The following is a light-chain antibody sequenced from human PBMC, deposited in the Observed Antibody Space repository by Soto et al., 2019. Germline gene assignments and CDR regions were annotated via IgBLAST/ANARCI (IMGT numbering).Light chain of an antibody. Sequence: QSAVTQPASLAVSPGEAITISCTGTSSDVGGYNYVSWYQQHPGKAPNPMIYEDSNRPSGVSNRFSGSKPGNTASPTISGLQAEDEADYYCSTYTSSSTSVLGTGTKVTVL. V-gene: IGLV2-14*01. J-gene: IGLJ1*01. CDR2: EDS. CDR3: STYTSSSTSV. CDR1: SSDVGGYNY.